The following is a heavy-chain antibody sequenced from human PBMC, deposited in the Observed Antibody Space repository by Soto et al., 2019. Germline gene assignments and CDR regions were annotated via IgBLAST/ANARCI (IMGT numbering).Heavy chain of an antibody. J-gene: IGHJ4*02. CDR1: GFTFNNYG. Sequence: EVQVLDSGGGLAQPGGSLRLSCAASGFTFNNYGMNWVRQAPGKGLEWVSAISGSGSSTYYADSVKGRFTISRDNSKNTLYLQMNSLRAEDTAVYYCAKDLYGVDYWGQGALVTVSS. CDR3: AKDLYGVDY. CDR2: ISGSGSST. V-gene: IGHV3-23*01. D-gene: IGHD2-2*02.